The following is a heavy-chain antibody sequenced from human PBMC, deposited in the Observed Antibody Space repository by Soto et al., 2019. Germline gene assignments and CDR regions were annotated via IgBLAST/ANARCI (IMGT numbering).Heavy chain of an antibody. J-gene: IGHJ6*02. CDR2: IIPIFGTA. Sequence: QVQLVQSGAEVKKPGSSVKVSCKASGGTFSSYAISWVRQAPGQGLEWMGGIIPIFGTANYAQKFQGRVTITADESTSTAYMELSSLRSEDTAVYYCARGEIVVVPADTNYYYYGMDVWGQGTTVTVSS. CDR1: GGTFSSYA. D-gene: IGHD2-2*01. CDR3: ARGEIVVVPADTNYYYYGMDV. V-gene: IGHV1-69*01.